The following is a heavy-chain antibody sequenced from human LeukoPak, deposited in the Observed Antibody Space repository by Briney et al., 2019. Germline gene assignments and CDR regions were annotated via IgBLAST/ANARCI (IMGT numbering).Heavy chain of an antibody. CDR3: ASLRITMVRGPLGYFDY. CDR2: ISGSGGST. D-gene: IGHD3-10*01. V-gene: IGHV3-23*01. J-gene: IGHJ4*02. CDR1: GFTFSSYA. Sequence: GGSLRLSCAASGFTFSSYAMSWVRQAPGEGLEWVSAISGSGGSTYYADSVKGRFTISRDNSKNTLYLQMNSLRAEDTAVYYCASLRITMVRGPLGYFDYWGQGTLVTVSS.